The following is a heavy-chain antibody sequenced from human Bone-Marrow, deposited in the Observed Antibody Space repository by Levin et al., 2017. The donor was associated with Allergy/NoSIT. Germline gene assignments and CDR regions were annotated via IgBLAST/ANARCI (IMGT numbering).Heavy chain of an antibody. V-gene: IGHV4-30-4*01. CDR1: GGSISSGDYY. J-gene: IGHJ4*02. CDR2: IYYSGST. CDR3: ARTGPIVGFGEASPLVPRYDFDY. D-gene: IGHD3-10*01. Sequence: SETLSLTCTVSGGSISSGDYYWSWIRQPPGKGLEWIGYIYYSGSTYYNPSLKSRVTISVDTSKNQFSLKLSSVTAADTAVYYCARTGPIVGFGEASPLVPRYDFDYWGQGTLVTVSS.